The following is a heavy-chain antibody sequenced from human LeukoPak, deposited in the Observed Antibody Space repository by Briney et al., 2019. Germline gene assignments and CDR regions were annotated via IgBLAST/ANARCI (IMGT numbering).Heavy chain of an antibody. Sequence: SETLSLTCAVYGGSFSGYYWSWIRQPPGKGLEWIGEINHSGSTNYNPSLTSRVTISVDTSKNQFSLKLSSVTAADTAVYYCATGEINYSSRILQDHHYYYYGMDVWGKGTTVTVSS. D-gene: IGHD6-13*01. CDR2: INHSGST. J-gene: IGHJ6*04. CDR1: GGSFSGYY. V-gene: IGHV4-34*01. CDR3: ATGEINYSSRILQDHHYYYYGMDV.